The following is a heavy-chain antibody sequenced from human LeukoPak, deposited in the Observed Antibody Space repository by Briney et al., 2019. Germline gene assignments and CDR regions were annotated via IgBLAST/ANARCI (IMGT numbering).Heavy chain of an antibody. V-gene: IGHV4-59*11. J-gene: IGHJ6*03. CDR2: IYYSGST. CDR3: ARGHYDFWSGHAYYYYYMDV. CDR1: GGSISSHY. Sequence: SETLSLTCTVSGGSISSHYWSWIRQPPGKGLEWIGYIYYSGSTNYNPSLKSRVTISVDTSKNQFSLKLSSVTAADTAVYYCARGHYDFWSGHAYYYYYMDVWGKGTTVTVSS. D-gene: IGHD3-3*01.